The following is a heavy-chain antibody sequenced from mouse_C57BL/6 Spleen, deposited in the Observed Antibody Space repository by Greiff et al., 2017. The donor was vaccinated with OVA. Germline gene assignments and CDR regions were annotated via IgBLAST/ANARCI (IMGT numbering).Heavy chain of an antibody. V-gene: IGHV1-85*01. CDR2: IYPRDGST. D-gene: IGHD1-1*01. CDR3: ARDYYGSRGY. J-gene: IGHJ2*01. Sequence: VKLMESGPELVKPGASVKLSCKASGYTFTSYDINWVKQRPGQGLEWIGWIYPRDGSTKYNEKFKGKATLTVDTSSSTAYMELHSLTSEDSAVYFCARDYYGSRGYWGQGTTLTVSS. CDR1: GYTFTSYD.